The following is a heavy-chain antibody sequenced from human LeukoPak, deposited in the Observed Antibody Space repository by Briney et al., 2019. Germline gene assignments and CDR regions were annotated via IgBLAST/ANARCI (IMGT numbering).Heavy chain of an antibody. CDR2: ISGGGVST. J-gene: IGHJ4*02. D-gene: IGHD6-13*01. CDR3: AKHRSGIAASGSNY. Sequence: GGSLRLSCAASGFTFSSYAFSWVRQAPGQGLEWVSAISGGGVSTYYADSVKGRFTISRDDSKNTLYLQINSLRAEDTAVYYCAKHRSGIAASGSNYWGQGTLVSVSS. CDR1: GFTFSSYA. V-gene: IGHV3-23*01.